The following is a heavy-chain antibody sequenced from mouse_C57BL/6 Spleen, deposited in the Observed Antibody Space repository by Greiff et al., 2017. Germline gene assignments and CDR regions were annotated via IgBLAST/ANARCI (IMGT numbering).Heavy chain of an antibody. CDR3: VRGGYYYGSSPYAMDY. V-gene: IGHV10-1*01. J-gene: IGHJ4*01. CDR1: GFSFNTYA. Sequence: EVMLVESGGGLVQPKGSLKLSCAASGFSFNTYAMNWVRQAPGKGLEWVARIRSKSNNYATYYADSVKDRFTISRDDSESMLYLQMNNLKTEDTAMYYCVRGGYYYGSSPYAMDYWGQGTSVTVSS. CDR2: IRSKSNNYAT. D-gene: IGHD1-1*01.